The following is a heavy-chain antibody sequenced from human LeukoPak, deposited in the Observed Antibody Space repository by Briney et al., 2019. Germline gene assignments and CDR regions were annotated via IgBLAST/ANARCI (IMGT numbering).Heavy chain of an antibody. D-gene: IGHD7-27*01. Sequence: PSETLSLTCAVYGGSFSGYYWSWIRQPPGKGLEWIGEINHSGSTNYNPSLKSRVTISVDTSKNQFSLKLSSVTAADTAVYYCARGATLTGDLRGWFDPWGQGTLVTVSP. CDR3: ARGATLTGDLRGWFDP. CDR1: GGSFSGYY. V-gene: IGHV4-34*01. J-gene: IGHJ5*02. CDR2: INHSGST.